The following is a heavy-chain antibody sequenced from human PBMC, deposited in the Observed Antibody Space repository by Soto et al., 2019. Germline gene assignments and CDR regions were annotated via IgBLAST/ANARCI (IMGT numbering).Heavy chain of an antibody. CDR1: GYSFTNYW. J-gene: IGHJ5*01. CDR3: ARVEWLSIAAWFDS. D-gene: IGHD3-3*01. V-gene: IGHV5-51*01. CDR2: IYPDDSDT. Sequence: PGESLKISCKGSGYSFTNYWIGWVRQMPGKGLEWMGMIYPDDSDTKYSPSFHGQVTLSADKSIITSYLQWSSLKPSDTAIYYCARVEWLSIAAWFDSWGQGTLVTVSS.